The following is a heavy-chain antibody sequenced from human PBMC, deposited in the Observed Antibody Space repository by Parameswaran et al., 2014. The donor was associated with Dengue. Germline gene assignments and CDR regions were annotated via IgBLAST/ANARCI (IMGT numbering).Heavy chain of an antibody. CDR2: IYYSGST. CDR1: GGSISSYY. Sequence: SETLSLTCTVSGGSISSYYWSWIRQPPGKGLEWIGYIYYSGSTNYNPSLKSRVTISVDTSKNQFSLRLSSVTAADTAVYYCAREGRGMDVWGQGTTVTVSS. J-gene: IGHJ6*02. CDR3: AREGRGMDV. V-gene: IGHV4-59*01.